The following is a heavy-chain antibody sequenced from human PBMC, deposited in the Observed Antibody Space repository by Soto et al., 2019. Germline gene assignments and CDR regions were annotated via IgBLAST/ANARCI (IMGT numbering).Heavy chain of an antibody. D-gene: IGHD1-26*01. CDR3: MRSAWGAH. Sequence: SETLSLTCTVSGASIASHYWSWVRQPPGKGLEWIGYIHHTGSTSYNPSLQSRVTISVDRSNNQFSLELRSVTAADTAVYCCMRSAWGAHSGPAPLVTVVS. CDR2: IHHTGST. V-gene: IGHV4-59*11. CDR1: GASIASHY. J-gene: IGHJ4*02.